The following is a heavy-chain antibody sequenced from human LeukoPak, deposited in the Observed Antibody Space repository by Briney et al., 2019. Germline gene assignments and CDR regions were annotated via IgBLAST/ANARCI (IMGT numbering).Heavy chain of an antibody. J-gene: IGHJ5*02. CDR2: IYSSGRT. CDR3: ARLSAGFNSSYWFDP. D-gene: IGHD2/OR15-2a*01. V-gene: IGHV4-4*09. Sequence: SETLSLTCTVSGGSISSYYWTWIRQPPGKGLEWIGYIYSSGRTNYNPSLKSQVTMSGDTSKNQFSLKVISVTAADTAVYYCARLSAGFNSSYWFDPWGQGTLVTVSS. CDR1: GGSISSYY.